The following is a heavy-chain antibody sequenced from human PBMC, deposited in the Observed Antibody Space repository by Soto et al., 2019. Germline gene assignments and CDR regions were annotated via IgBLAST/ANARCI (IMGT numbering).Heavy chain of an antibody. J-gene: IGHJ4*02. Sequence: QVQLQESGPGLVKPSETLSLTCSVSGGSGSSGNYYWSWIRQPPGKGLEWIGYIYYSGSTNYNPSLKSRVTISVDTSKNQFSLKLSSVTAADTAVYYCARGGVVVVAAPLDDWGQGTLVTVSS. D-gene: IGHD2-15*01. CDR1: GGSGSSGNYY. CDR3: ARGGVVVVAAPLDD. V-gene: IGHV4-61*01. CDR2: IYYSGST.